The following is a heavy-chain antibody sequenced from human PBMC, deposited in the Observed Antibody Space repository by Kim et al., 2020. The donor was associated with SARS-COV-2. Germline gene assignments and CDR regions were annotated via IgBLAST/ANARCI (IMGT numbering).Heavy chain of an antibody. Sequence: ASVKVSCKASGYTFTKYAIHWLRQAPGQRPEWMGWIKTGSDSTKYSEKFQGRLNITWDTSATTVYMELSSLRSEDTAIYYCARGRGSSRDHALWKYWGQGTLVTVSS. J-gene: IGHJ4*02. CDR1: GYTFTKYA. CDR2: IKTGSDST. D-gene: IGHD3-3*01. V-gene: IGHV1-3*04. CDR3: ARGRGSSRDHALWKY.